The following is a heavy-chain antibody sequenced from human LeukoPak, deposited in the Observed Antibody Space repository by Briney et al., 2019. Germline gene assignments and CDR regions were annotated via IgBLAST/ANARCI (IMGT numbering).Heavy chain of an antibody. CDR1: GFTFSSYA. CDR3: VKDSGSGNCSPGWFDP. V-gene: IGHV3-64D*06. D-gene: IGHD3-10*01. J-gene: IGHJ5*02. CDR2: ISSNGGST. Sequence: GGSLRLSCSASGFTFSSYAMHWVRQAPGKGLEYVSVISSNGGSTYYADSVKGRFTISRDNSKNTLYLQMSSLRAEDTAVYYCVKDSGSGNCSPGWFDPWGQGTLVTVSS.